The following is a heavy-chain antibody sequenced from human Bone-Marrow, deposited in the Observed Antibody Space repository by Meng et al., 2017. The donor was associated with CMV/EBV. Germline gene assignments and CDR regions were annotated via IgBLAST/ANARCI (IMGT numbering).Heavy chain of an antibody. D-gene: IGHD3-3*01. J-gene: IGHJ3*02. V-gene: IGHV5-51*01. CDR1: GYSFTSYW. CDR2: IYPGDSDT. Sequence: KVSCKGSGYSFTSYWIGWVRQMPGKGLEWMGIIYPGDSDTRYSPSFQGQVTISADKSISTAYLQWSSLKASDTAMYYCARHGSYLTYYDFWSGYYDAFDIWGQGTIVTVSS. CDR3: ARHGSYLTYYDFWSGYYDAFDI.